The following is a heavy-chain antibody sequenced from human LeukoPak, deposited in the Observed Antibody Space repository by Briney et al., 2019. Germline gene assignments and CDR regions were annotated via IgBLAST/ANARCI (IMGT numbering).Heavy chain of an antibody. CDR1: GFTFSSYS. V-gene: IGHV3-21*04. D-gene: IGHD1-26*01. CDR2: ISSSSSYI. Sequence: GGSLRLSCAASGFTFSSYSMNWVRQAPGKGLEWVSSISSSSSYIYYADSVKGRFTISRDNAKNSLYLQMDSLRAEDAAVYYCARDRALVGATENDYYYGMDVWGQGTTVTVSS. CDR3: ARDRALVGATENDYYYGMDV. J-gene: IGHJ6*02.